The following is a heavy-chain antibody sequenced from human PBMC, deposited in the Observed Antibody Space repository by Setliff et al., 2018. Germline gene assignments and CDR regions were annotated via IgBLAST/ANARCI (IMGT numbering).Heavy chain of an antibody. CDR2: IGHTGSI. CDR3: ARSFSRREKFLLDY. V-gene: IGHV4-38-2*02. J-gene: IGHJ4*02. Sequence: PSETLSLTCTVSGYSISSGYIWGWIRQPPGKGLEWVGNIGHTGSINYNPSLKSRLTISRDTSKNQFSLKVSSVTAADTAVYYCARSFSRREKFLLDYWGQG. CDR1: GYSISSGYI.